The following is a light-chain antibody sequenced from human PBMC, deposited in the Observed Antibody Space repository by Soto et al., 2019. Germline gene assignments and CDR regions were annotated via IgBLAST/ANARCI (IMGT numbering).Light chain of an antibody. CDR2: DAS. J-gene: IGKJ4*01. V-gene: IGKV1-33*01. CDR3: QQYHNLPLT. CDR1: QDITNY. Sequence: DIQMTPPPSPLYPPLRARVTSTSTGSQDITNYLNWYQQKPGKAPKLLISDASNLETGVPSRFSGSGSGTDFTFTISSLQPEDIATYYCQQYHNLPLTFGGGTKVEIK.